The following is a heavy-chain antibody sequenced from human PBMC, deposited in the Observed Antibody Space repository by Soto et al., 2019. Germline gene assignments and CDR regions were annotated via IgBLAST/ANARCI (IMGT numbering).Heavy chain of an antibody. V-gene: IGHV3-30-3*01. Sequence: GGSLRLSCAASGFTFSSYAMHWVRQAPGKWLEWVAVISYDGSNKYYADSVKGRFTISRDDSKNTLYLQMNSLRAEDTAVYYCARDIANCSSTSCYDEYYYGMDVWGQGXTVTVYS. J-gene: IGHJ6*02. CDR3: ARDIANCSSTSCYDEYYYGMDV. CDR2: ISYDGSNK. CDR1: GFTFSSYA. D-gene: IGHD2-2*01.